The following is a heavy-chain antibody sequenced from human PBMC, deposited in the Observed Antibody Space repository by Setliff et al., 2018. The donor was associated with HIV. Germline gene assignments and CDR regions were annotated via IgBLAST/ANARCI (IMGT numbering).Heavy chain of an antibody. CDR1: GYSFTNYW. J-gene: IGHJ3*02. D-gene: IGHD4-17*01. V-gene: IGHV5-51*01. CDR2: IYPGDSDT. Sequence: GESLKISCKGSGYSFTNYWINWVRQMPGKGLEWMGIIYPGDSDTRYSPSFQGQVTISADKSISTAYLQWSSLKASDTAMCYCVRQEGGTTVITSASLDIWGQGTMVTVS. CDR3: VRQEGGTTVITSASLDI.